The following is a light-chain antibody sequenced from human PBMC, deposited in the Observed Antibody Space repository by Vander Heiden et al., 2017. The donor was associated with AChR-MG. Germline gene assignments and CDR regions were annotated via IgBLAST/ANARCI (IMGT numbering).Light chain of an antibody. CDR3: QSYDSSLNGHVV. Sequence: QSVLTQPPSVSGAPGPRVTISCTGSSSNIGAGYDVHWYQQLPGTAPNLLIYGNTNRPSGVPDRCSASKSGTSASLAITGLQAEDEADYSCQSYDSSLNGHVVFGGGTKLTVL. V-gene: IGLV1-40*01. J-gene: IGLJ2*01. CDR1: SSNIGAGYD. CDR2: GNT.